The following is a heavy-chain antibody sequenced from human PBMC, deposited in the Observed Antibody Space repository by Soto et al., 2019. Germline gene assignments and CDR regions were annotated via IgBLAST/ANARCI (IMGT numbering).Heavy chain of an antibody. V-gene: IGHV4-34*01. D-gene: IGHD6-6*01. CDR1: GDSLSGHY. J-gene: IGHJ5*02. Sequence: PSETLSLTCAVYGDSLSGHYWSWIRQPPGKGLEWIGEISHNGDTSYNPSLKSRVTISVDTSKSQFSLRLTSVTAADTAVYYCVRGDVAARLQSWGQGTLVTVSS. CDR2: ISHNGDT. CDR3: VRGDVAARLQS.